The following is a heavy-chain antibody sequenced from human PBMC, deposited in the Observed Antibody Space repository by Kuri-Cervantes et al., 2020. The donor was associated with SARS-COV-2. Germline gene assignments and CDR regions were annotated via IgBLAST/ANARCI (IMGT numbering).Heavy chain of an antibody. CDR3: AKDHRDGYNAEYFQH. D-gene: IGHD5-24*01. CDR2: IDYSGST. V-gene: IGHV4-39*02. CDR1: GGSISSSSYY. Sequence: SETLSLTCTVSGGSISSSSYYWGWIRQPPGKGLEWIGSIDYSGSTSYNPSLRSRVTISVDTSKNQFSLKLSSVTAADTAVYYCAKDHRDGYNAEYFQHWGQGTLVTVSS. J-gene: IGHJ1*01.